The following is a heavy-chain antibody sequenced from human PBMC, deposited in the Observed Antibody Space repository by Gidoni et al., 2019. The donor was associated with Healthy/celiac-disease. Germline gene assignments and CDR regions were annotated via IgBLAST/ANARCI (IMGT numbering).Heavy chain of an antibody. V-gene: IGHV3-21*01. D-gene: IGHD1-1*01. Sequence: EVQLVESGGGLVRPGGSLRLSCPPSGFTFSSYSMNWVRQAPGKGLEWVSSISSSSSYLYYADSVKGRFTISRDNAKNSLYLQMNSLRAEDTAVYYCARVKAGWNDHDYWGQGTLVTVSS. J-gene: IGHJ4*02. CDR1: GFTFSSYS. CDR2: ISSSSSYL. CDR3: ARVKAGWNDHDY.